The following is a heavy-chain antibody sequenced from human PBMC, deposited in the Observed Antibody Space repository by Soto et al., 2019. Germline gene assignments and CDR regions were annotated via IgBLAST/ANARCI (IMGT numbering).Heavy chain of an antibody. J-gene: IGHJ4*02. D-gene: IGHD3-9*01. V-gene: IGHV3-23*01. Sequence: SLRLSCAASGFTFSSYAMSCVRQAPGEGLEWVSAVSRSGDNTYHSDSVKGRFTISRDNSKNTLYLQMNSLRVEDTAVYYCAKDFGHYDILLAYTTIASWGQGTLVTVFS. CDR1: GFTFSSYA. CDR3: AKDFGHYDILLAYTTIAS. CDR2: VSRSGDNT.